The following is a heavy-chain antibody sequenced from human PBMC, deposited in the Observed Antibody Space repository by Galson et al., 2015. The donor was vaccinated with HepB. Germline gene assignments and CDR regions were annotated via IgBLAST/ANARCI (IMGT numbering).Heavy chain of an antibody. Sequence: CAISGDSVSRNGAAWNWIRQSPSRGLEWLGRTYYRSKWYYDYAVSVKSRIAINPDTSKNQFSLQLNSVTPEDTAMYYCAHGRANAFDVWGQGTMVTDSS. J-gene: IGHJ3*01. CDR2: TYYRSKWYY. V-gene: IGHV6-1*01. CDR3: AHGRANAFDV. CDR1: GDSVSRNGAA. D-gene: IGHD1-26*01.